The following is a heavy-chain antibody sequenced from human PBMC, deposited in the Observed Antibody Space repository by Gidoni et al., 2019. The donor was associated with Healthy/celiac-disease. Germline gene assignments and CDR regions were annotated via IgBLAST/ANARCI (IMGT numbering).Heavy chain of an antibody. J-gene: IGHJ5*02. CDR3: ARDGTGKAHFWSGYPNWFDP. Sequence: EVQLVESGGGLVQPGGSLRLSCAASGFTFSSYWMSWVRQAPGKGVAWVDNIKKDGSEKYYVDSVKGRFTISRDNAKNSLYLQMNSLRAEDTAVYYCARDGTGKAHFWSGYPNWFDPWGQGTLVTVSS. V-gene: IGHV3-7*01. D-gene: IGHD3-3*01. CDR2: IKKDGSEK. CDR1: GFTFSSYW.